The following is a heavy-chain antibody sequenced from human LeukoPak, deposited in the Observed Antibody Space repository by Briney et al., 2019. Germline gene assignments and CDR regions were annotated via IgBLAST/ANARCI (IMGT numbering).Heavy chain of an antibody. J-gene: IGHJ4*02. CDR3: ATYIWGRHFEY. Sequence: PSETLSLTCAVYGGSFSGYYWSWIRQPPGKGLEWIGYVYHNGDTNYNPSVKSRLTISLDTSKNQFSLRLSSVTAADTAVYYCATYIWGRHFEYWGQGTLVTVSS. CDR2: VYHNGDT. CDR1: GGSFSGYY. V-gene: IGHV4-59*01. D-gene: IGHD3-16*01.